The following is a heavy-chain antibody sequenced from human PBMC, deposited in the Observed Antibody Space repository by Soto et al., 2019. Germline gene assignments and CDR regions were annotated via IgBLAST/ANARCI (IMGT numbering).Heavy chain of an antibody. Sequence: GGSLRXSXAAXGFTFSSYAVSWVRQAPGKGLGWVSVISGGGRNTDYADSVKGRFTISRDNSKNTLYLQMNSLRAEDTAVYYCAKGYDSGTYYYDAFHIWGPGTMVTVSS. CDR3: AKGYDSGTYYYDAFHI. CDR2: ISGGGRNT. V-gene: IGHV3-23*01. CDR1: GFTFSSYA. D-gene: IGHD3-22*01. J-gene: IGHJ3*02.